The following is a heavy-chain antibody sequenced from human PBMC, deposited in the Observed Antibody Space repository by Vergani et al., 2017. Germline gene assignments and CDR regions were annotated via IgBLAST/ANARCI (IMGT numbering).Heavy chain of an antibody. Sequence: QVQLQQWGAGLLKPSETLSLTCAVYGGSFSGYYWSWIRQPPGKELEWIGEINHSGSTNYNPSLKSRVTISVDTSKNQFSLKLSSVTAADTAVYYCARGSSSPWYYYYGMDVWGQGTTVTVSS. J-gene: IGHJ6*02. V-gene: IGHV4-34*01. CDR1: GGSFSGYY. CDR2: INHSGST. D-gene: IGHD6-13*01. CDR3: ARGSSSPWYYYYGMDV.